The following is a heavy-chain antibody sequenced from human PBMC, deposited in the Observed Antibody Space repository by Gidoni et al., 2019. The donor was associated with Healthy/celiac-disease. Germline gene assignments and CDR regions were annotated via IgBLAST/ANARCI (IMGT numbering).Heavy chain of an antibody. CDR1: VAPSAVVTG. J-gene: IGHJ4*02. V-gene: IGHV4-4*02. D-gene: IGHD3-10*01. CDR2: IYHSGST. CDR3: AGEKDYGSGSNY. Sequence: QVQLQESGPGLVTLRGPCPSPALSLVAPSAVVTGGVGSASPPGKGLEWIGEIYHSGSTNYNPSLKSRVTISVDKSKNQFSLKLSSVTAADTAVYYCAGEKDYGSGSNYWGQGTLVTVSS.